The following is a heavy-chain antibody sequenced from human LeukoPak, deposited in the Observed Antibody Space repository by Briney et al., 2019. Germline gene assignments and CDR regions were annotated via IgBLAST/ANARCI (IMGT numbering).Heavy chain of an antibody. D-gene: IGHD1-26*01. CDR1: GGSISSSSYY. CDR3: ARAPKWEPCVDY. CDR2: IYHSGST. Sequence: SETLSLTCTVSGGSISSSSYYWGWIRQPPGKGLEWIGSIYHSGSTYYNPSLKSRVTISVDTSKNQFSLKLSSVTAADTAVYYCARAPKWEPCVDYWGQGTLVTVSS. V-gene: IGHV4-39*07. J-gene: IGHJ4*02.